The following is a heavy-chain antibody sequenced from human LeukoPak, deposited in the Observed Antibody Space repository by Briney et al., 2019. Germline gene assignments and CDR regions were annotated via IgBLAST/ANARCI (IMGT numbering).Heavy chain of an antibody. V-gene: IGHV3-48*04. CDR1: GFTFSDYS. J-gene: IGHJ4*02. CDR3: ARGGTYYDILTGSLDF. CDR2: ISSSSSTI. D-gene: IGHD3-9*01. Sequence: GGSLRLSCAASGFTFSDYSTNWVRQAPGKGLEWVSYISSSSSTIYYADSVKGRFTISRDNAKNSLYLQMNSLRAEDTAVYYCARGGTYYDILTGSLDFWGQGTLVTVSS.